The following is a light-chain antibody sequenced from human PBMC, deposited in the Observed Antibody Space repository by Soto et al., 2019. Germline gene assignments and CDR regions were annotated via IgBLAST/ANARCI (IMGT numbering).Light chain of an antibody. CDR1: SSHVGAYDY. CDR3: SSYTISSTLWV. V-gene: IGLV2-14*01. CDR2: EVT. Sequence: QSVLTQPASVSGSPGQSITISCTGTSSHVGAYDYVSWYQQHPGKAPKLMIYEVTNRPSGVSNRFSGSKSGNTASLTISGLQAEDDADYYCSSYTISSTLWVFGGGTKVTVL. J-gene: IGLJ3*02.